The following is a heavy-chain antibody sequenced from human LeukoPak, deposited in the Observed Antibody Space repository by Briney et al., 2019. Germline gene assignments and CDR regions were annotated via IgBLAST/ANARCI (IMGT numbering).Heavy chain of an antibody. J-gene: IGHJ4*02. V-gene: IGHV3-21*01. CDR2: ISSGSKYI. D-gene: IGHD6-6*01. CDR1: GFTFSSYS. CDR3: ARASPQYSSSDY. Sequence: SGGSLRLSCTASGFTFSSYSMNWVRQGAGKGLEWVSSISSGSKYIYYADSVKGRFTISRDNARNSLYLQMNSLRVEDTAVYYCARASPQYSSSDYWGQGTLVTVSS.